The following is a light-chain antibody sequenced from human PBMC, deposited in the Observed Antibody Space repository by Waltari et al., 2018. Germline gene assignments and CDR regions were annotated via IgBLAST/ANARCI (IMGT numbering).Light chain of an antibody. J-gene: IGKJ1*01. CDR1: QSTSSS. V-gene: IGKV3-20*01. CDR3: QQYDSSPLT. Sequence: EIVLTQSPVTLSSSPGERATLSCRASQSTSSSLVWYQQNPGQPPRLLIFGASSRATGIPDRFSGSGSGTEFTLTISRLEPEDVAVYYCQQYDSSPLTFGQGTKVEIK. CDR2: GAS.